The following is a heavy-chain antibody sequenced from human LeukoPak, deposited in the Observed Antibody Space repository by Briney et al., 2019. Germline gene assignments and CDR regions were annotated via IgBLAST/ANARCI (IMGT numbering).Heavy chain of an antibody. V-gene: IGHV3-33*01. D-gene: IGHD7-27*01. CDR3: ARHSGDVSLDY. Sequence: PGGSLRLSCAASGFIFSNYVMHWVRQAPGKGLEWVALIWSDGGDKYYADSVKGRFTISRDNSKNTLYLQMNSLRVEDTAVYYCARHSGDVSLDYWGQGTLVTVSS. J-gene: IGHJ4*02. CDR2: IWSDGGDK. CDR1: GFIFSNYV.